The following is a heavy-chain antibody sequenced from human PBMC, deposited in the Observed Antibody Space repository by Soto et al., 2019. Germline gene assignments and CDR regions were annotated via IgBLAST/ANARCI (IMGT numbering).Heavy chain of an antibody. CDR2: ISYDGSNK. J-gene: IGHJ5*02. D-gene: IGHD5-12*01. CDR1: GFTFSSYA. Sequence: QVQLVESGGGVVQPGRSLRLSCAASGFTFSSYAMHWVRQAPGKGLEWVAVISYDGSNKYYADSVKGRFTISRDNSKNTLYLQMNSLRAEVTAVYYCARDHRRMVATTPGWFDPWGQGTLVTVSS. V-gene: IGHV3-30-3*01. CDR3: ARDHRRMVATTPGWFDP.